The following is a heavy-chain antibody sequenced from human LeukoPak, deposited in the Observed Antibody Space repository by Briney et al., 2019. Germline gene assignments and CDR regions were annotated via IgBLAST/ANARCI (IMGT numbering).Heavy chain of an antibody. CDR3: ARGVALDP. Sequence: SQTLSLTCAISGDSVSSNSATWTWIRQSPSRGLEWLGRTYYRSKWYNDYAVSVKSRLTINPDTSKNQFSLQLNSLTPEDTAVYYCARGVALDPWGQGILVTVSS. CDR1: GDSVSSNSAT. J-gene: IGHJ5*02. V-gene: IGHV6-1*01. D-gene: IGHD2-15*01. CDR2: TYYRSKWYN.